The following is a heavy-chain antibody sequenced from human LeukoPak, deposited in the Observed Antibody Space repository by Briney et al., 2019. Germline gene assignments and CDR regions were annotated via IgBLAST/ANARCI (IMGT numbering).Heavy chain of an antibody. CDR1: GLSFSSYW. D-gene: IGHD2/OR15-2a*01. CDR3: ARDNSYDVLSTFDY. V-gene: IGHV3-7*01. J-gene: IGHJ4*02. CDR2: IKQDGSER. Sequence: PGGSLRLSCAASGLSFSSYWMSWVRQAPGKGLEWVANIKQDGSERFYVDSVKGRFTTSRDNAKNLLYLQMNSLRAEDTAVYHCARDNSYDVLSTFDYWGQGSLVTVSS.